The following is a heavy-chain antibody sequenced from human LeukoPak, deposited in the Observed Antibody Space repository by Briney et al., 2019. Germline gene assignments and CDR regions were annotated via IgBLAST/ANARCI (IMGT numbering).Heavy chain of an antibody. CDR2: INHSGST. J-gene: IGHJ4*02. CDR1: GGSFSGYY. CDR3: ARNYYPTQLLDY. D-gene: IGHD3-22*01. V-gene: IGHV4-34*01. Sequence: SETLSLTCAVYGGSFSGYYWSWIRQPPGKGLEWIGEINHSGSTNYNPSLKSRVTISVDTSKNQFSLKLSSVTAADTAVYYCARNYYPTQLLDYWGQGTLVTVSS.